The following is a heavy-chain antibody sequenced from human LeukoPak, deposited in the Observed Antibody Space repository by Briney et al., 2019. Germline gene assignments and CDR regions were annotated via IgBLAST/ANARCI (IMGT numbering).Heavy chain of an antibody. CDR2: IIPSVGTA. J-gene: IGHJ5*02. CDR1: GATFSSYA. CDR3: AREGLRWPYRSSSEGHNWFDP. V-gene: IGHV1-69*05. Sequence: GASVKVSCKASGATFSSYAISWVRQAPGQGLEWMGAIIPSVGTANYAQKFQGRGTLNTDESTTTAYLEVRSLGSEDTAVYYCAREGLRWPYRSSSEGHNWFDPWGQGNLVTVSS. D-gene: IGHD6-6*01.